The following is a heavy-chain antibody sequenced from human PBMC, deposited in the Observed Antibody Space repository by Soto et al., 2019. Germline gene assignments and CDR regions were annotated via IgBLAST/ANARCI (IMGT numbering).Heavy chain of an antibody. CDR2: ISRIGDST. J-gene: IGHJ4*02. CDR3: SKENGYSSSRFEFDY. V-gene: IGHV3-23*01. D-gene: IGHD6-13*01. Sequence: GGSLRVSCEAGGVTCSRYAMSWVRQAPGKGLECLSAISRIGDSTSYAHSVKGRFTISRDNSKTTLYLQMNSLRAEDTAVYYCSKENGYSSSRFEFDYWGQGTLVTVSS. CDR1: GVTCSRYA.